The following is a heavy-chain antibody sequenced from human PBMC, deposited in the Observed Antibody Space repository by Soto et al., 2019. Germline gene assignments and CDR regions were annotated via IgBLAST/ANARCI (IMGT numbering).Heavy chain of an antibody. D-gene: IGHD2-2*02. Sequence: PGGSLRLSCAASGFPFSSFAMTWVRQAPGKGLEWVSTISGSGASAYYADSVEGRFTISRDNSKNTLSLQMNSLRAEDTAVYYCAKSRTISCHICLFDPWGQGTLVTASS. CDR2: ISGSGASA. CDR1: GFPFSSFA. V-gene: IGHV3-23*01. J-gene: IGHJ5*02. CDR3: AKSRTISCHICLFDP.